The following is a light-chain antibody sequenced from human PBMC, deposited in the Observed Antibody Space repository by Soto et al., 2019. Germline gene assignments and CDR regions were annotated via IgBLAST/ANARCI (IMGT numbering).Light chain of an antibody. CDR2: EVS. Sequence: QSALTQPASVSGSPGQSITISCTGTSSDVGAYKYVSWYQQHPGKAPKVMIYEVSNRPSGVSNRFSGYKSGNTASLTISGLQAEDEADYFCSSYSSSSTLCVFGTATKLTVL. CDR3: SSYSSSSTLCV. J-gene: IGLJ1*01. V-gene: IGLV2-14*01. CDR1: SSDVGAYKY.